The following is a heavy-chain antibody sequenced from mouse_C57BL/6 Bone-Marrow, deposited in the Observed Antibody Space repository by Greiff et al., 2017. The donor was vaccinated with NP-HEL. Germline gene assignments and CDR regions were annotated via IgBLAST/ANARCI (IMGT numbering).Heavy chain of an antibody. CDR1: GFTFSSYA. CDR2: ISDGGSYT. J-gene: IGHJ1*03. D-gene: IGHD1-1*01. CDR3: ARDLTITTVVAEPYWYFDV. V-gene: IGHV5-4*01. Sequence: EVMLVESGGGLVKPGGSLKLSCAASGFTFSSYAMSWVRQTPEKRLEWVATISDGGSYTYYTDNVKGRFTISRDNAKNNLYLQMSHLKSEDTAMYYCARDLTITTVVAEPYWYFDVWGTGTTVTVSS.